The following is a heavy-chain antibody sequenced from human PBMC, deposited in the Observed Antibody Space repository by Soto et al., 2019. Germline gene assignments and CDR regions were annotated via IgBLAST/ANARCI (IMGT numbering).Heavy chain of an antibody. J-gene: IGHJ3*02. V-gene: IGHV4-34*01. CDR3: AGSYGEGLSDAFDI. D-gene: IGHD4-17*01. Sequence: QVQLQQWGAGLLKPSETLSLTCAVYGGSFSGYYWSWIRQPPGKGLEWIGEINHSGSTNYNPSLKSRVTISVDTSKNQFPLKLSSVTAADTAVYYCAGSYGEGLSDAFDIWGQGTMVTVSS. CDR1: GGSFSGYY. CDR2: INHSGST.